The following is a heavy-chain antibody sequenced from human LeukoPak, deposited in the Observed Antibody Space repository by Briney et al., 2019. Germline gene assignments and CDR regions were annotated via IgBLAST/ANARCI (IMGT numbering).Heavy chain of an antibody. CDR2: IYHSGST. J-gene: IGHJ6*04. Sequence: SGTQSLTCAVSGGSISSSNWWSWVRQPPGKGLQWIWEIYHSGSTNYNPSLKSRVTISVDKSKNQFSLKLSSVTAADTAVYYCARVSGYSSSWGYYYGMDVWGKGTTVTVSS. CDR1: GGSISSSNW. V-gene: IGHV4-4*02. D-gene: IGHD6-13*01. CDR3: ARVSGYSSSWGYYYGMDV.